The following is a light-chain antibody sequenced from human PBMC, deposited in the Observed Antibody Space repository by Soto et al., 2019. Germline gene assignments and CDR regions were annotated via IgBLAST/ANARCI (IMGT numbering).Light chain of an antibody. CDR2: DVS. V-gene: IGLV2-14*01. J-gene: IGLJ1*01. CDR3: SSYTSSSTYG. Sequence: QSALTQPASVSGSPGQSITISCTGTSNDVGGYNYVSWYQQHPGKDPKLMIYDVSNRPSGVSTRFSGSKSGNTASLTISGLQAEDEADYYCSSYTSSSTYGFGTGTKVTVL. CDR1: SNDVGGYNY.